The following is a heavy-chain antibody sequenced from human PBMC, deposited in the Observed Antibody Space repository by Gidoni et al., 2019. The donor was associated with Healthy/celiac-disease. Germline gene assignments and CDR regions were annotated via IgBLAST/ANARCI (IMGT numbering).Heavy chain of an antibody. Sequence: EVQLVQSGAEVKKPGESLKISCKGSGYSFTSYWIGWVRQMPGKGLEWMGIIYPGDSDTRYSPSFQGQVTISADKSISTAYLQWSSLKASDTAMYYCARLADYDFWSGYFYYFDYWGQGTLVTVSS. J-gene: IGHJ4*02. CDR2: IYPGDSDT. CDR3: ARLADYDFWSGYFYYFDY. CDR1: GYSFTSYW. D-gene: IGHD3-3*01. V-gene: IGHV5-51*01.